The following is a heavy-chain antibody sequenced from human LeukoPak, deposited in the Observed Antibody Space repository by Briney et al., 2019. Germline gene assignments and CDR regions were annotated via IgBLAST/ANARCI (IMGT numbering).Heavy chain of an antibody. V-gene: IGHV3-7*01. CDR3: ARDRQIYYYYMDV. Sequence: GGSLRLSCAASGFTFSSYWMSWVRQAPGKGLEWVANIKQDGSEKYYVDSVKGRFTISRDNAKNSLYLQMNSLRAEDTAVYYCARDRQIYYYYMDVWGKGTTVTISS. J-gene: IGHJ6*03. CDR1: GFTFSSYW. CDR2: IKQDGSEK.